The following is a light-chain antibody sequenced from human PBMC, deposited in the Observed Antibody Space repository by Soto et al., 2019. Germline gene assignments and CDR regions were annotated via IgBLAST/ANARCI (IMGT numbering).Light chain of an antibody. J-gene: IGLJ1*01. CDR1: SSDVGGYNY. CDR3: SSYTSSSTYA. Sequence: QTVVTQPASVSGSPGQSITISCTGTSSDVGGYNYVSWYQQHPGKAPKLMIYEVSNRPSGVSNRFSGSKSGNTASLTISGLQAEDEADYYCSSYTSSSTYAFGTGTKLTVL. CDR2: EVS. V-gene: IGLV2-14*01.